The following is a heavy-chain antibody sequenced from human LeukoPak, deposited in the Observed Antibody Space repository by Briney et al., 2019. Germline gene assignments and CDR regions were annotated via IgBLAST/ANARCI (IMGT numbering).Heavy chain of an antibody. CDR2: IYHSGTT. D-gene: IGHD3-10*01. CDR1: GGYISSGGYY. CDR3: AREGSTMVRGIITHPDF. V-gene: IGHV4-30-2*01. J-gene: IGHJ4*02. Sequence: PSETLSLTCTVSGGYISSGGYYWSWVRQPPGKGLEWVGHIYHSGTTSYNPSLKSRVTISVDTSKNQFALKPTSMTAADTAVYYCAREGSTMVRGIITHPDFWGQGTLVVVSS.